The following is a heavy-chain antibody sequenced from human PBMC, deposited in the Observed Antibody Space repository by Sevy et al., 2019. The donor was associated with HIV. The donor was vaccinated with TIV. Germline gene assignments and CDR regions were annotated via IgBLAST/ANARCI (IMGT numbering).Heavy chain of an antibody. CDR3: ATSGGET. D-gene: IGHD3-16*01. V-gene: IGHV3-7*01. J-gene: IGHJ5*02. Sequence: GGSLRLSCAASGFTFSSYWMNWIRQAPGKGLEWVANIKQDGGEKYYVDSVKGRLTISRDNAKNSLYLEMNTLRAEDTAVYYCATSGGETWGQGTLVTVSS. CDR2: IKQDGGEK. CDR1: GFTFSSYW.